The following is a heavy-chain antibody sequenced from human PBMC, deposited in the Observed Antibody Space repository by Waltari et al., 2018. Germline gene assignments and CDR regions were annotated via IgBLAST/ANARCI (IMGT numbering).Heavy chain of an antibody. J-gene: IGHJ4*02. CDR2: MCISSSTI. CDR1: GFTFSSYS. CDR3: ARSVGSNLDY. D-gene: IGHD3-16*01. V-gene: IGHV3-48*01. Sequence: EVQLVESGGGLVQPGGSLRLSCAASGFTFSSYSMNWVRQAPGKGLVWLSYMCISSSTIYNADSVKGRFTISRDKAKNSLYLQMNSLRAEDTAVYYCARSVGSNLDYWGQGTLVTVSS.